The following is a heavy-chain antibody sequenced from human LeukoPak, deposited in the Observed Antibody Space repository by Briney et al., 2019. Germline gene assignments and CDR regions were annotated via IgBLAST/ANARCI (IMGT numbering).Heavy chain of an antibody. CDR3: AREEFNYGRYSEALDY. Sequence: ASVKVSCKASGYTFTDYYMHWVRQAPGQGLEWMGWMDPNSGDTHYAQKFQDRVTMTRDTSVSTAYMELSRVRSDDTAVYYCAREEFNYGRYSEALDYWGQGTLVTVSS. D-gene: IGHD3-16*01. J-gene: IGHJ4*02. CDR2: MDPNSGDT. CDR1: GYTFTDYY. V-gene: IGHV1-2*02.